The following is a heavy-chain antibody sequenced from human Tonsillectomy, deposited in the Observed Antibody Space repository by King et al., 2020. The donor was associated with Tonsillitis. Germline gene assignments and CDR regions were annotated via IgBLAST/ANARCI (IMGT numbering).Heavy chain of an antibody. CDR1: GFTFSSFA. CDR3: AKDLPDGSGWYRDFFDY. D-gene: IGHD6-19*01. Sequence: VQLVESGGDLVQPGGSLRLSCAASGFTFSSFAMSWVRQAPGKGLEWVSTISGTGCDTYYAASVKGRFTISRDNSKNTLSLQMNSLRAEDTAVYYCAKDLPDGSGWYRDFFDYWGQGTLVTVSS. J-gene: IGHJ4*02. V-gene: IGHV3-23*04. CDR2: ISGTGCDT.